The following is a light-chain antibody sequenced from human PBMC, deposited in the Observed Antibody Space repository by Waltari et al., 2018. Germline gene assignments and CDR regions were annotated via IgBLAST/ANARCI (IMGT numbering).Light chain of an antibody. J-gene: IGLJ2*01. CDR3: CSYAGSFTLV. Sequence: QSALTQPASVSGSPGQSITIPCTGTSSDVGSYNLVSWYQEHPGKAPTLMIYEDSKRPSGVSNRFSGSKSGNTASLTISGLQAEDEADYYCCSYAGSFTLVFGGGTKLTVL. V-gene: IGLV2-23*01. CDR1: SSDVGSYNL. CDR2: EDS.